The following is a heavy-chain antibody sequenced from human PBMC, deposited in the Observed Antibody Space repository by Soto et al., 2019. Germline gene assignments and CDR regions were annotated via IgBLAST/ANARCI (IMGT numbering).Heavy chain of an antibody. CDR2: IYFRGTT. CDR1: GGSTSSYY. J-gene: IGHJ4*02. Sequence: SETLSLTCTVSGGSTSSYYWSWSRQPPGKGLEWIGYIYFRGTTNYNPSLKSRVTMSADTSKNQFSLKLNSVTAADTAVYYCARMNYYDTSGYPFDYWGQGMMVTIS. D-gene: IGHD3-22*01. V-gene: IGHV4-59*01. CDR3: ARMNYYDTSGYPFDY.